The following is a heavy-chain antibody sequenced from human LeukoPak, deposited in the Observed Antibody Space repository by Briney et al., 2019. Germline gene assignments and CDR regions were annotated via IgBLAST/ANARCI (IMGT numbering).Heavy chain of an antibody. D-gene: IGHD6-6*01. CDR2: FYHGGST. Sequence: SETLSLTCTVSGGSISSYYWSWIRQPPGKGLEWIGTFYHGGSTYYNPSLKSRVTISVDTSKNQFSLKLSSVTAADTAVYYCARQQLSWFDPWGQGTLVTVSS. V-gene: IGHV4-59*08. J-gene: IGHJ5*02. CDR1: GGSISSYY. CDR3: ARQQLSWFDP.